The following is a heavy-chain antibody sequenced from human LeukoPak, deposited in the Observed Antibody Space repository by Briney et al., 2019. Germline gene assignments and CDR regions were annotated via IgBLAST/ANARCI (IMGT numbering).Heavy chain of an antibody. Sequence: PGRSLRLSCAASGFTFSSYGMHWVRQAPGKGLEWVAVISYDGNNKYYADSVKGRFTISRDNSKNTLYLQMNSLRAEDTAVYYCAKDSSADDILTGYSFYFDYWGQGTLVTVSS. CDR1: GFTFSSYG. J-gene: IGHJ4*02. CDR2: ISYDGNNK. D-gene: IGHD3-9*01. CDR3: AKDSSADDILTGYSFYFDY. V-gene: IGHV3-30*18.